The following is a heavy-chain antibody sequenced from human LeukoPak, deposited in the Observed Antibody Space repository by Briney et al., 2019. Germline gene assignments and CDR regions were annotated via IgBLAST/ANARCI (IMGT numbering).Heavy chain of an antibody. Sequence: GGSLRLSCAASGFTFSNHGMHWVRQAPGKGLEWVAVIWYDGSNKYYADSVKGRFTISRDNAKSSLYLQMNSLRAEDTAVYCCARGGNTGYDYNAFDVWGQGTMVTVSS. CDR1: GFTFSNHG. D-gene: IGHD4-11*01. V-gene: IGHV3-33*01. CDR2: IWYDGSNK. CDR3: ARGGNTGYDYNAFDV. J-gene: IGHJ3*01.